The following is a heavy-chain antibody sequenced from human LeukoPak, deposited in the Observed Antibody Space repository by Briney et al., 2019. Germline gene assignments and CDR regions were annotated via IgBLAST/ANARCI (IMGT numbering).Heavy chain of an antibody. D-gene: IGHD5-18*01. J-gene: IGHJ4*02. CDR1: GFTFSSYW. Sequence: GGSLRLSCAASGFTFSSYWMSWVRQAPGKGLEWVANIKRDGSEKYYVDSVKGRFTISRDNAKTSLYLQMNSLRAEDTAVYYCARDLSGVTGYTYGRGIDYWGQGTLVTVSS. CDR2: IKRDGSEK. V-gene: IGHV3-7*01. CDR3: ARDLSGVTGYTYGRGIDY.